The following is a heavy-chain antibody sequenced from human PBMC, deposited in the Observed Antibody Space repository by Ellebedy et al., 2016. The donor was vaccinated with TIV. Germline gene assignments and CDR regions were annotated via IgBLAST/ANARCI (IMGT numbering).Heavy chain of an antibody. Sequence: GESLKISXAASGFIFSNYRMNWVRQTPGKGLEWVSSISDSGSYVSYTDSVKGRFTISRDNAKNALYLQINSLGVEDAGTYYCVKNNGGSGPNWFAPWGQGTLVTVSS. D-gene: IGHD2-8*01. CDR2: ISDSGSYV. V-gene: IGHV3-21*01. CDR3: VKNNGGSGPNWFAP. J-gene: IGHJ5*02. CDR1: GFIFSNYR.